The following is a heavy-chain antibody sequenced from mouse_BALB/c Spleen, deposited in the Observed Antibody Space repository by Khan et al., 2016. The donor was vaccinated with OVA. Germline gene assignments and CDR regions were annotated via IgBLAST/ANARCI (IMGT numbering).Heavy chain of an antibody. CDR1: GYIFTSYW. Sequence: QVQLKESGAELVRPAASVKLSCKTSGYIFTSYWIHWVKQRSGQGLVWFARIYPGTDNTYYNETLKDKVTLTADKSSSPVYMQLSSRKSEDAAVYFCSREESWYYFDYWGQGTTLTVSS. V-gene: IGHV1-76*01. J-gene: IGHJ2*01. D-gene: IGHD6-2*01. CDR3: SREESWYYFDY. CDR2: IYPGTDNT.